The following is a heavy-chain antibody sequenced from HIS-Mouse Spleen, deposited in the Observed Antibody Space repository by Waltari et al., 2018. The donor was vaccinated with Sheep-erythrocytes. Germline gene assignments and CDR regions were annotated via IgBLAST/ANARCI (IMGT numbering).Heavy chain of an antibody. CDR1: GFTFSSHS. Sequence: EVQLVESGGGLVKPGGSLRLSCAASGFTFSSHSMNWARQAPGKGLEWVSSISSSSSYIYYADSVKGRFTISRDNAKNSLYLQMNSLRAEDTAVYYCARDTGTDAFDIWGQGTMVTVSS. CDR3: ARDTGTDAFDI. V-gene: IGHV3-21*01. J-gene: IGHJ3*02. CDR2: ISSSSSYI. D-gene: IGHD1-1*01.